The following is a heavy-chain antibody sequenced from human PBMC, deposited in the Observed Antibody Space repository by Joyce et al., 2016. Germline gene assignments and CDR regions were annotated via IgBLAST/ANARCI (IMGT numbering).Heavy chain of an antibody. CDR1: GVSLSHTGSY. D-gene: IGHD2-21*02. Sequence: QVQLQESGPGLVKPSQTLSLTCNVSGVSLSHTGSYWDWIRQHPKTGLGWLGYIYYKGNTYYNPSLKGRLTIALDKSKNHFSRGLTSVTAADTAVYYCAREIYCGGDCFRPFDDWGQGISVTVSS. V-gene: IGHV4-31*03. J-gene: IGHJ4*02. CDR2: IYYKGNT. CDR3: AREIYCGGDCFRPFDD.